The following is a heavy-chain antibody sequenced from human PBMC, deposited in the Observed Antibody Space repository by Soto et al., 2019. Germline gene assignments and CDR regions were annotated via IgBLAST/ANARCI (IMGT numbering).Heavy chain of an antibody. Sequence: QVQLQESGPGLVRPSQTLSLTCTVSGGSINSRGYYWTWIRQHPGKGLEWIGNIYYSGSIHFNPSLKSRLTRLVDTSENHCSLKLTSVTAADTAVYYCARQSESTGYFYGWFDPWGQGTLVTVSS. CDR3: ARQSESTGYFYGWFDP. J-gene: IGHJ5*02. CDR1: GGSINSRGYY. CDR2: IYYSGSI. V-gene: IGHV4-31*03. D-gene: IGHD3-9*01.